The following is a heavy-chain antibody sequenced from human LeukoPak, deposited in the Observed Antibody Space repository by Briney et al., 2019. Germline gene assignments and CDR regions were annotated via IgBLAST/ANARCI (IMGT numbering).Heavy chain of an antibody. CDR1: GYSFASFW. CDR3: ARQLLGSSWSDS. V-gene: IGHV5-51*01. CDR2: IYPGDSDT. J-gene: IGHJ5*01. Sequence: GESLKISCKGSGYSFASFWIGWVRQMPGKGLEWMGIIYPGDSDTRYSPSFQGQVTISADTSNSTAYLQWSSLKASDTAMYYCARQLLGSSWSDSWGQGTLVTVSS. D-gene: IGHD6-13*01.